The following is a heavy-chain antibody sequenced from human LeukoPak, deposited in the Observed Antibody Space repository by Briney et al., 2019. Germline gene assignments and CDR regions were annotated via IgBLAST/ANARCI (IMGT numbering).Heavy chain of an antibody. V-gene: IGHV3-48*03. Sequence: GGSLRLSCAASGFSHSIYEVHWVRDAPGEALEWISYIRCSGNTIYYADSGKGRLTISRDNAKNSLYLQMNSLRVEDTAVYYCAREGVYCSGDNCYPRDYFDSWGQGTLVTVSS. D-gene: IGHD2-15*01. CDR2: IRCSGNTI. CDR1: GFSHSIYE. J-gene: IGHJ4*02. CDR3: AREGVYCSGDNCYPRDYFDS.